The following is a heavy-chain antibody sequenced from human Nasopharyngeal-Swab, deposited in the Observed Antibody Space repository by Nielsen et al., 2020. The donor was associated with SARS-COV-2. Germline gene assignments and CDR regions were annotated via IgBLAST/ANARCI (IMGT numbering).Heavy chain of an antibody. CDR1: GFTFSSYW. Sequence: GGSLRLSCAASGFTFSSYWMHWVRQAPGKGLVWVSRINSDGSSTSYADSVKGRFTISRDNSKNTLYLQMNSLRAEDTAVYYCAKPARITIFGVVPYYFDYWGQGTLVTVSS. V-gene: IGHV3-74*01. CDR3: AKPARITIFGVVPYYFDY. D-gene: IGHD3-3*01. J-gene: IGHJ4*02. CDR2: INSDGSST.